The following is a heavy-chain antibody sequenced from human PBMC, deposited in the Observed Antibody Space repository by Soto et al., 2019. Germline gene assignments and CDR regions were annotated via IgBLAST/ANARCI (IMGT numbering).Heavy chain of an antibody. CDR3: ARHGKQHFDY. CDR2: IYYSGST. D-gene: IGHD1-1*01. V-gene: IGHV4-59*08. Sequence: SETLSLTCTVSGGSISSYYWSWVRQPPGKGLEWIGYIYYSGSTNYNPSLKSRVAISVDTSKNQFSLKLSSVTAADTAVYYCARHGKQHFDYWGQGTLVTVSS. J-gene: IGHJ4*02. CDR1: GGSISSYY.